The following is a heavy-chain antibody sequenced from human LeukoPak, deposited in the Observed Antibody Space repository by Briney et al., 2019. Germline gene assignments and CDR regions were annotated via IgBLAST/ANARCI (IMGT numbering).Heavy chain of an antibody. CDR1: GVSVSSYY. CDR3: ARASYYYMDV. J-gene: IGHJ6*03. CDR2: IYTSGST. V-gene: IGHV4-4*07. Sequence: KASETLSLTCTVSGVSVSSYYWSWIRQPAGKGLEWIGRIYTSGSTNYNPSLKSRVTMPVDTSKNQFSLKLSSVTAADTAVYYCARASYYYMDVWGKGTTVTVSS.